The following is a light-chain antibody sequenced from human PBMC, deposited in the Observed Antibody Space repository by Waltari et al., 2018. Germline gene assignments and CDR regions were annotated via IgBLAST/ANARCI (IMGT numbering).Light chain of an antibody. Sequence: DIQMTQSPSSLSASVGDRVTIACRASQSINSYLNWYQQKPGKAPKLLIYAASTLQSGVPSRFSGSGSWTDFTLTITSLQLEDFATYYCRQSYGTPLYTFGQGTRLEI. CDR3: RQSYGTPLYT. V-gene: IGKV1-39*01. CDR1: QSINSY. CDR2: AAS. J-gene: IGKJ2*01.